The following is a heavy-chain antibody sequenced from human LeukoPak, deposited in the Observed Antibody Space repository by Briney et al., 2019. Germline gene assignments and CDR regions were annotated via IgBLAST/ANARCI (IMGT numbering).Heavy chain of an antibody. V-gene: IGHV3-7*02. Sequence: GGSLRLSCAASGFTFSSYWMGWVRQAPGKGLEWVANIKQDGSVQYYVDSVKGRFTISRDNAKNTLYLQVNSLRDEDTAVYYCAKSLLGKAPGYWGQGTLVTVSS. CDR3: AKSLLGKAPGY. J-gene: IGHJ4*02. CDR1: GFTFSSYW. D-gene: IGHD1-26*01. CDR2: IKQDGSVQ.